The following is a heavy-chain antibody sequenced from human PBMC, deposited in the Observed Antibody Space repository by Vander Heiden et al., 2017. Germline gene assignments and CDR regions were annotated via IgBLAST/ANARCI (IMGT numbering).Heavy chain of an antibody. Sequence: QVQLSQSGPEVQKPGASLSVSCNASGVTFIRDDVHWVRQAPGKGLEWMGGINHTGGITTYAQKFQGRVTVTRDTSTSTVYMELSSLRSDDTAVYYCARVRDGYSFSFFDHWGQGTLVTVSS. CDR1: GVTFIRDD. D-gene: IGHD4-4*01. CDR3: ARVRDGYSFSFFDH. CDR2: INHTGGIT. J-gene: IGHJ4*02. V-gene: IGHV1-46*01.